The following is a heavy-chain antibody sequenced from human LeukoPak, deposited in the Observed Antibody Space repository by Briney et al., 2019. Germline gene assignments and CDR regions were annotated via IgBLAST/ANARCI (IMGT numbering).Heavy chain of an antibody. D-gene: IGHD2-15*01. CDR2: IYSGGST. CDR3: ALDQRGCSGGSCYSRAFDI. J-gene: IGHJ3*02. CDR1: GFTVSSNY. Sequence: GGSLRLSCAVSGFTVSSNYMSWVRQAPGKGLEWVSVIYSGGSTYYADSVKGRFTISRDNSKNTLYLQMNSLRAEDTAVYYCALDQRGCSGGSCYSRAFDIWGQGTMVTVSS. V-gene: IGHV3-53*01.